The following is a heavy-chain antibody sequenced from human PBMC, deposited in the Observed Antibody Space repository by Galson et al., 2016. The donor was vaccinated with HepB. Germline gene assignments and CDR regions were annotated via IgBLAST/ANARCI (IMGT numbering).Heavy chain of an antibody. CDR1: GYNCATYW. J-gene: IGHJ4*02. CDR3: ARLTSFGSGGYYSPLSPTDS. Sequence: QSGAEVKKPGESLTISCEASGYNCATYWIGWVRQMPGRGPEWMGIVYPTDSDTRYTRSFQGLVTISADKSISTAFLQWTSLKASDTATYYCARLTSFGSGGYYSPLSPTDSWGQGTLVTVSS. D-gene: IGHD3-10*01. CDR2: VYPTDSDT. V-gene: IGHV5-51*01.